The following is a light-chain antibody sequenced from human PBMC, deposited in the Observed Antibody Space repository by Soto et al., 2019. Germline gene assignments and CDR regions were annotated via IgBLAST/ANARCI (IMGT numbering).Light chain of an antibody. CDR2: GAS. CDR1: QSVSSD. V-gene: IGKV3-15*01. Sequence: EIAMTQSPATLSVSPGERATLSCRASQSVSSDLAWYHQKPGQAPRLLIYGASTRATGIPARFSGSGSGTDFTLSISSLEPEDFAVYYCQQRSNWLTFGQGTRLEIK. CDR3: QQRSNWLT. J-gene: IGKJ5*01.